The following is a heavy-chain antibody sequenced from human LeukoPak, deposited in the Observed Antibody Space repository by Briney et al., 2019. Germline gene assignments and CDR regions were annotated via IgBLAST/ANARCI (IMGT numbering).Heavy chain of an antibody. J-gene: IGHJ6*03. D-gene: IGHD3-16*02. V-gene: IGHV4-34*01. Sequence: NPSETLSLTCAVYGGSFSGYYWSWIRQPPGKGLEWIGAINHSGSTNYNPSLKSRVTISVDTSKNKFSLKLSSVTAADTAVYYCARLYSHRHVIYYYMDVWGKGTTVTISS. CDR2: INHSGST. CDR1: GGSFSGYY. CDR3: ARLYSHRHVIYYYMDV.